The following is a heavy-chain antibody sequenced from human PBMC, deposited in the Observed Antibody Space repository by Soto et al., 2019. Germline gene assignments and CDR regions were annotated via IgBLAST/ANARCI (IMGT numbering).Heavy chain of an antibody. V-gene: IGHV4-39*01. CDR2: IYYSGST. CDR3: ARRNAISWGSYYYYYMDV. Sequence: SETLSLTCTVSGGSISSSSYYWGWIRQPPGKGLEWIGSIYYSGSTYYNPSLKSRVTISVDTSKNQFSLKLSSVTAADTAVYYCARRNAISWGSYYYYYMDVWGKGTTVTVSS. CDR1: GGSISSSSYY. J-gene: IGHJ6*03. D-gene: IGHD7-27*01.